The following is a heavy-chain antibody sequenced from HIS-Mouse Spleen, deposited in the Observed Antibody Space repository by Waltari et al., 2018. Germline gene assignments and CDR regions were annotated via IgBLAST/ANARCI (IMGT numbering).Heavy chain of an antibody. D-gene: IGHD6-13*01. CDR1: GGSISSSSYY. V-gene: IGHV4-39*07. CDR3: ARESPYSSSWYDWYFDL. Sequence: QLQLQESGPGLVKPSETLSLTCTVPGGSISSSSYYWGWIRQPPGKGLEWIGSSHYSGSTYYNPSLKSRVTISVDTSKNQFSLKLSSVTAADTAVYYCARESPYSSSWYDWYFDLWGRGTLVTVSS. CDR2: SHYSGST. J-gene: IGHJ2*01.